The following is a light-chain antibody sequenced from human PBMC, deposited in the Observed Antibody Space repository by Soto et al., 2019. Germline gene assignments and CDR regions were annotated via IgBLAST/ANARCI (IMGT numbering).Light chain of an antibody. CDR2: EVN. Sequence: QPVLTQPASVSGSPGQSITISCTGTSSDVGDYNYVSWYQQHPGKAPKLMIYEVNNRPSGVSNRFSGSKSGNTASLTISGLQAEDEADYYCISSTSTGTRVFGGGTKVTVL. CDR1: SSDVGDYNY. J-gene: IGLJ3*02. CDR3: ISSTSTGTRV. V-gene: IGLV2-14*01.